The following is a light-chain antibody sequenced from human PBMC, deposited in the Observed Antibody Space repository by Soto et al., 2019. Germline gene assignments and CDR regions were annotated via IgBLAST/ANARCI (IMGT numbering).Light chain of an antibody. CDR1: QSIGSY. Sequence: DIQMTQSPSSLSASAGDRVTITCRASQSIGSYLSWYQQKPGKAPKLLINVASTLQSGVPSRFSGSGSGTDFTLAISSLQPEDFATYYCQQSSSTPQTFGGGTRVEIK. V-gene: IGKV1-39*01. CDR3: QQSSSTPQT. CDR2: VAS. J-gene: IGKJ4*01.